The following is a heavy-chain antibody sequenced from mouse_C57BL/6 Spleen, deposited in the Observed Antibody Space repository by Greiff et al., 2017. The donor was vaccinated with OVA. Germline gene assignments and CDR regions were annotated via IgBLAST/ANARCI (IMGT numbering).Heavy chain of an antibody. Sequence: EVKLMESGPELVKPGASVKISCKASGYSFTDYNMNWVKQSNGKSLEWIGVINPNYGTTSYNQKFKGKATLTVDQSSSTAYMQLNSLTSEDSAVYYCAREYDYDVYWYFDVWGTGTTVTVSS. J-gene: IGHJ1*03. D-gene: IGHD2-4*01. CDR1: GYSFTDYN. V-gene: IGHV1-39*01. CDR2: INPNYGTT. CDR3: AREYDYDVYWYFDV.